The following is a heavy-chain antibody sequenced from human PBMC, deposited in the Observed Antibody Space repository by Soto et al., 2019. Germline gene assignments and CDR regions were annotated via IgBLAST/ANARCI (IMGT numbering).Heavy chain of an antibody. CDR2: TYYSGST. CDR1: GGSISSGGYY. Sequence: SETLSLTCTVSGGSISSGGYYWSWIRQHPGKGLEWIGYTYYSGSTYYNPSLKSRVTISVDTSKNQFSLKLSSVTAADTAVYYCARGRGIVATINRSLLFDYWGQGTLVTVSS. V-gene: IGHV4-31*03. CDR3: ARGRGIVATINRSLLFDY. D-gene: IGHD5-12*01. J-gene: IGHJ4*02.